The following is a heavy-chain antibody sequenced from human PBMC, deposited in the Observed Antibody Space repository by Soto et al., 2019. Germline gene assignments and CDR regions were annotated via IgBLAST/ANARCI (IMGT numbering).Heavy chain of an antibody. Sequence: QVQLVQSGAEVKKPGASVKVSCKASGYTFTSYGISWVRQAPGQGLEWMGWISAYNGNTNYAQKLQGRVTMTTVTSTSTAYMELRSLRSDDTAVYYCARDRVDDFWSGYFLSYYYYGMDVWGQGTTVTVSS. J-gene: IGHJ6*02. CDR2: ISAYNGNT. V-gene: IGHV1-18*01. D-gene: IGHD3-3*01. CDR3: ARDRVDDFWSGYFLSYYYYGMDV. CDR1: GYTFTSYG.